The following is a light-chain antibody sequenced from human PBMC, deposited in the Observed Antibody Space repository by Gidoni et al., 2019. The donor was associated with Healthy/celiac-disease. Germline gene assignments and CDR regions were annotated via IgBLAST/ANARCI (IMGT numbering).Light chain of an antibody. CDR2: GAS. V-gene: IGKV3-20*01. Sequence: EIVLTQSPGTLSLSPGERATLSCRASQSVSSSYLAWYQQKPGQAPRLLIYGASSRATGIPDRCSGSGAGTDFTLTISRLEPEDFAVYYCQQYGSSPGLTCGGGTKVEIK. CDR1: QSVSSSY. CDR3: QQYGSSPGLT. J-gene: IGKJ4*01.